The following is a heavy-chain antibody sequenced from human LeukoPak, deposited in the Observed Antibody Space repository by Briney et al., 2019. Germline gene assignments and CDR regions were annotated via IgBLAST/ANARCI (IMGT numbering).Heavy chain of an antibody. V-gene: IGHV3-74*01. CDR3: ARDPGHPWELLTAAFDI. Sequence: AGSLRLSCAGSGFTFSGYWMHWVRQAPGKGLVWVSRVDNGGSNTIYADSVKGRFTISRDNAKNTLYLQMSSLRAEDTAVYYCARDPGHPWELLTAAFDIWGQGTMVTVSS. J-gene: IGHJ3*02. CDR1: GFTFSGYW. D-gene: IGHD1-26*01. CDR2: VDNGGSNT.